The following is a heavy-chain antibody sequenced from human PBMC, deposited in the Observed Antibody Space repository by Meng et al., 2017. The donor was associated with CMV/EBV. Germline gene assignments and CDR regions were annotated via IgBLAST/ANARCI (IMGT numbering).Heavy chain of an antibody. J-gene: IGHJ4*02. V-gene: IGHV1-8*02. Sequence: ASVKVSCKASGYTFTGYYMHWVRQAPGQGLEWMGWMNPNSGNTGYAQKFQGRVTMTRNTSISTACMELSSLRSEDTAVYYCAREYSPRSKADYWGQGTLVTVSS. CDR1: GYTFTGYY. CDR3: AREYSPRSKADY. D-gene: IGHD2-15*01. CDR2: MNPNSGNT.